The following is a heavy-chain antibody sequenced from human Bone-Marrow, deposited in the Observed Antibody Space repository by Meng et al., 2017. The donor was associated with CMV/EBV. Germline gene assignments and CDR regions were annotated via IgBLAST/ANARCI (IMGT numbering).Heavy chain of an antibody. D-gene: IGHD2-2*01. CDR3: ARDPFDIVVVPAATLDY. CDR1: GFTFNNYA. J-gene: IGHJ4*02. Sequence: GESLKISCAASGFTFNNYAMHWVRQAPGKGLEWVAVISYDGRNKYYADSVKVRFTISRDNSKNTLCLPMNSLRAEDTAMYYCARDPFDIVVVPAATLDYWGQGTLVTVSS. CDR2: ISYDGRNK. V-gene: IGHV3-30*04.